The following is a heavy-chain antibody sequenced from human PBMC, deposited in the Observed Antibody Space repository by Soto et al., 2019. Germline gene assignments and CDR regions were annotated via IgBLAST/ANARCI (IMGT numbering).Heavy chain of an antibody. D-gene: IGHD5-12*01. Sequence: SETLSLTCTVSGGSISSYYWSWIRQPPGKGLEWIGYIYYSGSTNYNPSLKSRVTISVDTSKNQFSLKLSSVTAADTAVYYCASARAAGGYSGYDFLFDDWGQGIRVTVAS. V-gene: IGHV4-59*01. CDR3: ASARAAGGYSGYDFLFDD. J-gene: IGHJ4*02. CDR2: IYYSGST. CDR1: GGSISSYY.